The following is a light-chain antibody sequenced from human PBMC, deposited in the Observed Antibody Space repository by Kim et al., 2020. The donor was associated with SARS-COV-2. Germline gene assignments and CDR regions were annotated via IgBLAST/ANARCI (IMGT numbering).Light chain of an antibody. Sequence: PGQSITISRTGTSSDVGGYNYVSWYQQYPGKAPKLMIYDVSNRPSGVSNRFSGSKSGNTASLTISGLQAEDEADYYCSSYTSSARVFGGGTQLTVL. CDR3: SSYTSSARV. J-gene: IGLJ2*01. CDR2: DVS. CDR1: SSDVGGYNY. V-gene: IGLV2-14*03.